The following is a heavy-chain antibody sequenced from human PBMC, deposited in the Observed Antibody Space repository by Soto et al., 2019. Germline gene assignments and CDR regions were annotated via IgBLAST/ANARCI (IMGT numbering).Heavy chain of an antibody. J-gene: IGHJ4*02. D-gene: IGHD3-22*01. Sequence: QVQLVESGGGVVQPGRSLIVSCAASGHTFSSYGMHWVRQAPGKGLEWVAAISYDGRNKNYADSVEGRFTISRDNSKNKXYLQMNSLRAEDTAVYYCAKDTYYHDSSGYYTFDYWGQGTLVTVSS. CDR2: ISYDGRNK. CDR1: GHTFSSYG. V-gene: IGHV3-30*18. CDR3: AKDTYYHDSSGYYTFDY.